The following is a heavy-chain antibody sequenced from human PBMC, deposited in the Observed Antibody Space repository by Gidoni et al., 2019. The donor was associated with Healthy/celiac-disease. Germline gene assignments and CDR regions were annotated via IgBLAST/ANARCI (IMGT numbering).Heavy chain of an antibody. CDR1: VGPISSSSYS. V-gene: IGHV4-39*07. Sequence: QLQLQHSGPGLVKPLETLSFTCTVSVGPISSSSYSWGWLRQPQGKGLEWSGNIYYSGGTYYNPSLKSRVTISVDTSKNQFSLKLSSVTAADKAVYYCARDGGELDTAMVDWGQGTLVTVSS. J-gene: IGHJ4*02. D-gene: IGHD5-18*01. CDR2: IYYSGGT. CDR3: ARDGGELDTAMVD.